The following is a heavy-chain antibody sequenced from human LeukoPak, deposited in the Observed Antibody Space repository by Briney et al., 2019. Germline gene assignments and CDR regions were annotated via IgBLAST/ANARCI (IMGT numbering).Heavy chain of an antibody. CDR2: INAGNGNT. V-gene: IGHV1-3*01. CDR1: EYTFTSYA. Sequence: ASVTVSCTASEYTFTSYAMHWVRQAPGQRLEWMGWINAGNGNTKYSQKFQGRVTITRDTSASTAYMELSSLRSEDTAVYYCARGREHCSSTSCYESWFDPWGQGTLVTVSS. D-gene: IGHD2-2*01. J-gene: IGHJ5*02. CDR3: ARGREHCSSTSCYESWFDP.